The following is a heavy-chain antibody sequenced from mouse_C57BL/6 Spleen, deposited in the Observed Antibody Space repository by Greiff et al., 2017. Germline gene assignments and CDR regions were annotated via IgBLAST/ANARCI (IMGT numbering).Heavy chain of an antibody. V-gene: IGHV1-61*01. CDR1: GYTFTSYW. CDR2: IYPSDSET. CDR3: ARITTVVGYFDY. Sequence: QVQLQQPGAELVRPGSSVKLSCKASGYTFTSYWLDWVKQRPGQGLEWIGNIYPSDSETHYNQTFKDKATLTVDKSSSTGYMQLSSRTSADDAVYYCARITTVVGYFDYWGQGTTLTVSS. D-gene: IGHD1-1*01. J-gene: IGHJ2*01.